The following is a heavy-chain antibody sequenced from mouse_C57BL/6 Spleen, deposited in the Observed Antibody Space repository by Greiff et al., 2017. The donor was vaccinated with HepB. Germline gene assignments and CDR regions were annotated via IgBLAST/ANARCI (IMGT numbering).Heavy chain of an antibody. V-gene: IGHV2-6*03. J-gene: IGHJ4*01. CDR3: ARELIYYDYDGRDYYAMDY. Sequence: QVQLKESGPGLVAPSQSLSITCTVSGFSLTSYGVHWVRQPPGKGLEWLVVIWSDGSTTYNSALKSRLSISKDNSKSQVFLKMNSLQTDDTAMYYCARELIYYDYDGRDYYAMDYWGQGTSVTVSS. CDR1: GFSLTSYG. D-gene: IGHD2-4*01. CDR2: IWSDGST.